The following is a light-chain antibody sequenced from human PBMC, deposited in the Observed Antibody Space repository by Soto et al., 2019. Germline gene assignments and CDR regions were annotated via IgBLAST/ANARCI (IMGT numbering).Light chain of an antibody. J-gene: IGKJ5*01. Sequence: VVLTQSPGTLSLSPGEGATLSCRASQTVGSNFLAWYQQKPGQAPRLLIYGASSRATGIPDRFTGSGSGTDFTLTISRLEPEDSAMYYCQPYGTSPPITFGQGTRL. CDR3: QPYGTSPPIT. CDR1: QTVGSNF. V-gene: IGKV3-20*01. CDR2: GAS.